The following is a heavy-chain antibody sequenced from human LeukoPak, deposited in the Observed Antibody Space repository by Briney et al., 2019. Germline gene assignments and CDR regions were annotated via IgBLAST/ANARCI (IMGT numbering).Heavy chain of an antibody. J-gene: IGHJ3*02. CDR1: GYTLTELS. CDR2: FDPEDGER. CDR3: VSRRDSSNYPRDAFDI. D-gene: IGHD3-22*01. Sequence: ASVKVSCKVSGYTLTELSMHWVRQAPGKGLEWMGGFDPEDGERFYAQKFQGRVTMTRDTSISTAYMELSRLRSDDTAVYYCVSRRDSSNYPRDAFDIWGQGTLVTVSS. V-gene: IGHV1-24*01.